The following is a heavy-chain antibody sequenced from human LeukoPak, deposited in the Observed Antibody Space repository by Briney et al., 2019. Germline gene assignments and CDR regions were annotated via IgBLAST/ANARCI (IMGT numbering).Heavy chain of an antibody. Sequence: GGSLRLSCAASGFTFSSYSMNWVRQAPGKGLEWVSSISSSSSYIYYADSVKGRFTISRDNAKKSLYLQMSSLRAEDTAVYYCARVRLAYCGGDCYSGVGYWGQGTLVTVSS. J-gene: IGHJ4*02. V-gene: IGHV3-21*01. D-gene: IGHD2-21*02. CDR2: ISSSSSYI. CDR1: GFTFSSYS. CDR3: ARVRLAYCGGDCYSGVGY.